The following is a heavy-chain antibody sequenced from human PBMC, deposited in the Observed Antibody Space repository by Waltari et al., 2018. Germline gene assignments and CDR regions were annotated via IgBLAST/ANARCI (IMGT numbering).Heavy chain of an antibody. CDR1: GSTFTGYD. J-gene: IGHJ3*02. D-gene: IGHD6-13*01. V-gene: IGHV1-2*02. CDR2: INPNSGGT. CDR3: ARGKHRGSSWSLRGAFDI. Sequence: QVQLVQSGAEVKKPGASVKVSCKASGSTFTGYDLHWVRQALGQGLEWMGWINPNSGGTNYAQKFQGRVTMTRDTSISTAYMELSRLRSDDTAVYYCARGKHRGSSWSLRGAFDIWGQGTMVTVSS.